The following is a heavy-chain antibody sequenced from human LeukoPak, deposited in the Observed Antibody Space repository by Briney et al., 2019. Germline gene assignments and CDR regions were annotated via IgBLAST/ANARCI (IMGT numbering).Heavy chain of an antibody. D-gene: IGHD1-26*01. CDR1: GASISDYF. J-gene: IGHJ4*02. Sequence: PSETLSLTCTISGASISDYFWSWVRQPPGKGLEWIGYVFYSVNTTYNPSLNSRVTISMDTSRSQFSLRLSSVTAADTAVYYCASFSGSYFFDYWGPGNLVT. V-gene: IGHV4-59*01. CDR2: VFYSVNT. CDR3: ASFSGSYFFDY.